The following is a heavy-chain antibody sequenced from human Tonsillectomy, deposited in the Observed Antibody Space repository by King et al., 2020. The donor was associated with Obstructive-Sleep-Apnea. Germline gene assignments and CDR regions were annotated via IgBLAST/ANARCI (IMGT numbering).Heavy chain of an antibody. D-gene: IGHD5-18*01. Sequence: VQLQQSGPGLGKPSQTLSLTCAISGDSVSSNSAAWNWIRQSPSRGLEWLGRTYYRSKRYNDYAVFVKRRITINPDTSKNQFSLQLNSVTPEDTAVYYCARADTAMPTGGNWFDPWGQGTLVTVSS. CDR3: ARADTAMPTGGNWFDP. CDR1: GDSVSSNSAA. V-gene: IGHV6-1*01. CDR2: TYYRSKRYN. J-gene: IGHJ5*02.